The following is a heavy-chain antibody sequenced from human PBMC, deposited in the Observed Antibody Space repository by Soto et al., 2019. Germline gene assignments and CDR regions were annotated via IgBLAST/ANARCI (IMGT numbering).Heavy chain of an antibody. D-gene: IGHD6-13*01. Sequence: GASVKVSCKASGGTFSSYAISWVRQAPGQGLEWMGGIIPIFGTANYAQKFQGRVTITADESTSTAYMELSSLRSEDTAVYYCARHQNLYSSSWFGYFDYWGQGTLVTVSS. CDR2: IIPIFGTA. CDR3: ARHQNLYSSSWFGYFDY. V-gene: IGHV1-69*13. CDR1: GGTFSSYA. J-gene: IGHJ4*02.